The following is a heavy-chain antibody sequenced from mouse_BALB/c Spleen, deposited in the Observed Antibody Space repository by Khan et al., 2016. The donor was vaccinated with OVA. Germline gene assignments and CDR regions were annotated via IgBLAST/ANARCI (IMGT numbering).Heavy chain of an antibody. Sequence: QFQLVQSGPELKKPGETVKISCKASGYTFTSYGMNWVKQSPGKALKWMGWINTYTGEPTYADDFKGRFAFSLETFASTAYLQINNLKNEDTATYFCARPPYFSYTLDHWGQGTSVTVSS. V-gene: IGHV9-3-1*01. CDR2: INTYTGEP. CDR3: ARPPYFSYTLDH. CDR1: GYTFTSYG. J-gene: IGHJ4*01. D-gene: IGHD2-10*01.